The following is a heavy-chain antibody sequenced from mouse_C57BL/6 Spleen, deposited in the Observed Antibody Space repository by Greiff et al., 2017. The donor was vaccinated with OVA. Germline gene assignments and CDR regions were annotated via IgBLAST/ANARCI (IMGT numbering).Heavy chain of an antibody. CDR1: GFTFSSYA. CDR3: ARDPGSSYGRAMDY. J-gene: IGHJ4*01. V-gene: IGHV5-4*01. CDR2: ISDGGSYT. D-gene: IGHD1-1*01. Sequence: DVQLVESGGGLVKPGGSLKLSCAASGFTFSSYAMSWVRQTPEKRLEWVATISDGGSYTYYPDNVKGRFTISRDNAKNNLYLQMSHLKSEDTAMYYCARDPGSSYGRAMDYWGQGTSVTVSS.